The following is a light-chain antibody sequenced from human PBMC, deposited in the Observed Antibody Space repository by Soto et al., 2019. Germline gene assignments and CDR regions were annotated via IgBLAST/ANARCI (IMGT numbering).Light chain of an antibody. V-gene: IGKV1-5*03. J-gene: IGKJ1*01. CDR1: QSIGGW. CDR2: EAS. CDR3: QEHNSYIPT. Sequence: DIQITQSPSTLSASVGYRVTITFRASQSIGGWLAWYQQRPGKAPKLLIYEASVLQNGVPSRFSGSGSGTEFTLAIDSLQPDDFATYYCQEHNSYIPTFGPGTKVDI.